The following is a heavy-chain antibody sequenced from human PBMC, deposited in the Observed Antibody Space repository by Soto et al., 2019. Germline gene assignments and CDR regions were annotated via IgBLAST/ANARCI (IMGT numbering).Heavy chain of an antibody. D-gene: IGHD1-26*01. CDR2: IIPIFGTA. Sequence: ASVKVSCKASGGTFSSYAISWVRQAPGQGLEWMGGIIPIFGTANYAQKFQGRVTITADESTSTAYMELSSLRSDDTAVYYCARVGATYYYGMDVWGQGTTVTVSS. CDR1: GGTFSSYA. V-gene: IGHV1-69*13. J-gene: IGHJ6*02. CDR3: ARVGATYYYGMDV.